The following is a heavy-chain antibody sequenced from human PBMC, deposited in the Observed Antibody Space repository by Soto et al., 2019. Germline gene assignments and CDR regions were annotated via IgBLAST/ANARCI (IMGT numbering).Heavy chain of an antibody. V-gene: IGHV4-39*01. Sequence: QLQLQESGPGLVKPSETLSLTCTVSGGSISSSSYYWGWIRQPPGKGLEWIGSIYYSGSTYYNPSLKSRGTLSVDPSKNQFSLRLSSVTAADTAVYYCARRLVVVAATPGWFDPWGQGTLVTVSS. CDR2: IYYSGST. CDR1: GGSISSSSYY. D-gene: IGHD2-15*01. CDR3: ARRLVVVAATPGWFDP. J-gene: IGHJ5*02.